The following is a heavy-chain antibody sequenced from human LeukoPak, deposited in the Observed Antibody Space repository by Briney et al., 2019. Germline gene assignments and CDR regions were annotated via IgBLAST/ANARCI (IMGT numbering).Heavy chain of an antibody. V-gene: IGHV3-23*01. D-gene: IGHD5-18*01. J-gene: IGHJ4*02. CDR3: VQNRRNTYGPLDY. Sequence: GGSLRLSCAASGFTFSRYAMSWVRQAPGEGLEWVSGISGSGANTYYADSVKGRLTISRDNSKNTLYLQMNSLRAEDTAIYYCVQNRRNTYGPLDYWGQGTLVTVSS. CDR2: ISGSGANT. CDR1: GFTFSRYA.